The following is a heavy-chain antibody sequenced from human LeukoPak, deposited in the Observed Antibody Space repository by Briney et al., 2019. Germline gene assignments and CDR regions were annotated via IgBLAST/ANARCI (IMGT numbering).Heavy chain of an antibody. J-gene: IGHJ3*02. CDR1: GFTFSSYE. V-gene: IGHV3-48*03. CDR2: IGGSGITI. D-gene: IGHD1-1*01. Sequence: GGSLRLSCAASGFTFSSYEMNWVRQAPGKGLQRLSYIGGSGITIYYADSVKGRFTISRDNAKNSLYLQMNRLRVEDTAVYYCPRDYLVGGTYAFDIWGQGTMVTVSS. CDR3: PRDYLVGGTYAFDI.